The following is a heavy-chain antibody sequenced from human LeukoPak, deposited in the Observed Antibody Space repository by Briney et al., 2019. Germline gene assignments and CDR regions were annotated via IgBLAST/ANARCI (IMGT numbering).Heavy chain of an antibody. J-gene: IGHJ6*02. CDR1: GDSVSSNSAA. CDR2: TYYRSKWYN. CDR3: ARDQGPYSSGWYVYYGMDV. V-gene: IGHV6-1*01. D-gene: IGHD6-19*01. Sequence: SQTLSLTCAISGDSVSSNSAAWNWIRQSPSRGLEWLGRTYYRSKWYNDYAVSVKSRITINPDTSKNQFSLQLNSVTPEDTAVYYCARDQGPYSSGWYVYYGMDVWGQGTTVTVSS.